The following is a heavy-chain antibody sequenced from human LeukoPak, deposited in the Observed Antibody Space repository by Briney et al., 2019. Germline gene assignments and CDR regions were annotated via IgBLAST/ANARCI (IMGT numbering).Heavy chain of an antibody. Sequence: ASVKVSCKASGYTFTGYYMHWVRQAPGQGLEWMGWINPNSGGANYAQKFQGRVTMTRDTSISTAYMELSRLRSDDTAVYYCAREYSSSRRVNWLDPWGQGTLVTVSS. CDR3: AREYSSSRRVNWLDP. CDR1: GYTFTGYY. CDR2: INPNSGGA. D-gene: IGHD6-6*01. V-gene: IGHV1-2*02. J-gene: IGHJ5*02.